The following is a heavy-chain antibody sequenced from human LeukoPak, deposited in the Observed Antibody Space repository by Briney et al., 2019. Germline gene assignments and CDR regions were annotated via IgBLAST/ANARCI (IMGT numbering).Heavy chain of an antibody. V-gene: IGHV3-23*01. CDR1: GFTFSSYA. CDR3: ANLLAVTNSYYFDY. D-gene: IGHD6-19*01. CDR2: ISGSGSGGST. J-gene: IGHJ4*02. Sequence: PGGSLRLSCAASGFTFSSYAMSWVRQAPGKGLEWVSTISGSGSGGSTYYADSVKVRFTISSDNSKGTLYLQMNSLRAEDTAVYYCANLLAVTNSYYFDYWGQGTLVTVSS.